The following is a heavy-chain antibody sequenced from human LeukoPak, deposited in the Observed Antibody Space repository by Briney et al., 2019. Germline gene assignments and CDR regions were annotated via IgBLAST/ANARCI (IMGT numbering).Heavy chain of an antibody. J-gene: IGHJ4*02. CDR3: ARDKYYYDS. CDR2: IYYSGST. CDR1: GGSIRSYY. Sequence: SETLSLTCTVSGGSIRSYYWSWIRQPPGKGLEWIGYIYYSGSTNYNPSLKSRVTISVETSKNQFSLKLSSVTAADTAVYYCARDKYYYDSWGQGTLVTVSS. D-gene: IGHD3-22*01. V-gene: IGHV4-59*01.